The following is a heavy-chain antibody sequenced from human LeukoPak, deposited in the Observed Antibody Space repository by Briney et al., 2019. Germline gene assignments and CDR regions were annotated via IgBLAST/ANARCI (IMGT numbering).Heavy chain of an antibody. Sequence: ASVKVSCKAPGYTFTGYYMHWVRQAPGQGLEWRGWNNPNSGGTKYAQKFQGRVTITRDTSISTAYMELSRLRSDDTAVYYCARSMIVVVISLSDAFDIWGQGTMVTVSS. J-gene: IGHJ3*02. CDR3: ARSMIVVVISLSDAFDI. D-gene: IGHD3-22*01. V-gene: IGHV1-2*02. CDR1: GYTFTGYY. CDR2: NNPNSGGT.